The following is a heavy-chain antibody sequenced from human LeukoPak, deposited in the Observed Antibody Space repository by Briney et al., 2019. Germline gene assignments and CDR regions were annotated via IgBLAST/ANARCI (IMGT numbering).Heavy chain of an antibody. CDR1: GFTFVDYA. V-gene: IGHV3-9*01. J-gene: IGHJ6*02. Sequence: PGGSLKLSCAASGFTFVDYAISWVRQAPGEFLEWISITSWDSGRRTYADSVKGRFTISRDNAKNSLYLQMNSLRAEDTALYYCAKDMAMYGDYEYYYYGMDVWGQGTTVTVSS. CDR2: TSWDSGRR. CDR3: AKDMAMYGDYEYYYYGMDV. D-gene: IGHD4-17*01.